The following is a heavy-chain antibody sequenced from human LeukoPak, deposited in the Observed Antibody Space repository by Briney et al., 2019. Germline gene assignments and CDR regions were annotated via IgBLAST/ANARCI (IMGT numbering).Heavy chain of an antibody. J-gene: IGHJ4*02. Sequence: PGGSLRLSCAASGFTFTNNAMSWVRQAPGKGLEWVSGISGNGATTHDADSVKGRFFISRDNSKDTLYLQMNSLRAEDTAVYYCATPDRGYGGIFDYWGQGTLVTVSS. D-gene: IGHD4-23*01. CDR3: ATPDRGYGGIFDY. V-gene: IGHV3-23*01. CDR2: ISGNGATT. CDR1: GFTFTNNA.